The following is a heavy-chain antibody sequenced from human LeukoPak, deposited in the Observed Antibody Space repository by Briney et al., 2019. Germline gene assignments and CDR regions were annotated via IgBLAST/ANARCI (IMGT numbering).Heavy chain of an antibody. CDR1: GFTFSSYW. D-gene: IGHD6-13*01. J-gene: IGHJ4*02. V-gene: IGHV3-7*01. CDR3: ARGRSSSWYVWLNPKEDESGLDY. CDR2: IKQDGSEK. Sequence: RPGGSLRLSCAASGFTFSSYWMSWVRQAPGKGLEWVANIKQDGSEKYYVDSVKGRFTISRDNAKNSLYLQMNSLRAEDTAVYYCARGRSSSWYVWLNPKEDESGLDYWGQGTLVTVSS.